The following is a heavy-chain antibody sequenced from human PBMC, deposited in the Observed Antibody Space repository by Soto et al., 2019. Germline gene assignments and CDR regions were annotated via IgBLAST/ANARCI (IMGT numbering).Heavy chain of an antibody. CDR1: GFTFSNYA. Sequence: EVQLLESGGGLVQPGRSLRLSCAASGFTFSNYAMSWVRQTPGGGLEWVSSMSGSGGSTFYADSVKGRFTISRDNPKNPHKLQLNSRQAADTAVYYCAKSGRVDTLTGFYVSYFDYWGRGTLVTVPS. CDR3: AKSGRVDTLTGFYVSYFDY. CDR2: MSGSGGST. V-gene: IGHV3-23*01. J-gene: IGHJ4*02. D-gene: IGHD3-9*01.